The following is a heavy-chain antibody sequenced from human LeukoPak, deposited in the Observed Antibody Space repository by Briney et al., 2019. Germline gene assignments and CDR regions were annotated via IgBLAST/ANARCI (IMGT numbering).Heavy chain of an antibody. J-gene: IGHJ5*02. CDR1: GLTFSTYS. CDR2: ISSSSSYI. D-gene: IGHD3-22*01. Sequence: GGSLRLSCAASGLTFSTYSMNSVRQAPGKGLEWVSSISSSSSYIYYADSVKGRFTISRDNAKNSLYLQMNSLRAEDTAVYYTARYIAVAVTWLDTWGQGTLVTVSS. CDR3: ARYIAVAVTWLDT. V-gene: IGHV3-21*01.